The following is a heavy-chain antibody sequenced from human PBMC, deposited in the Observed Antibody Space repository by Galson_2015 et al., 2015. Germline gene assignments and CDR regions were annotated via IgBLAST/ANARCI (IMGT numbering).Heavy chain of an antibody. CDR2: ISSSGSII. V-gene: IGHV3-11*01. CDR3: ARESFRGVRYGMDV. CDR1: GFTFSDYY. J-gene: IGHJ6*02. D-gene: IGHD3-16*01. Sequence: SLRLSCAASGFTFSDYYMSWIRQAPGKGLEWVSYISSSGSIIYYADSVKGRFTISRDNAKNSLYLQMNSLRAEDTAVYYCARESFRGVRYGMDVWGQGTTVSVS.